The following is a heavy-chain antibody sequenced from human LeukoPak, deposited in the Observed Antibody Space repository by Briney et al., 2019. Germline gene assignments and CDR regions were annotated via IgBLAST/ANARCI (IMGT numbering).Heavy chain of an antibody. D-gene: IGHD3-22*01. J-gene: IGHJ4*02. Sequence: SQTLSLTCTVSGGSISSGGYYWSWIRQHPGTGLEWIGYIYYSGSTYYNPSLKSRVTISVDTSKNQFSLKLSSVTAADTAVYYCARHALPDYYDSSGRYYFDYWGQGTLVTVSS. CDR2: IYYSGST. CDR3: ARHALPDYYDSSGRYYFDY. V-gene: IGHV4-31*03. CDR1: GGSISSGGYY.